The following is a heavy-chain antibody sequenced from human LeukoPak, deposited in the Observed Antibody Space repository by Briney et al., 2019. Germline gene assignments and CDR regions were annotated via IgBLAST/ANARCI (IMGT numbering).Heavy chain of an antibody. D-gene: IGHD2-8*01. CDR2: ISSSSTI. CDR1: GFTFSSHS. V-gene: IGHV3-48*01. CDR3: ARGVYYYED. J-gene: IGHJ4*02. Sequence: GGSLRLSCAASGFTFSSHSMNWVRQAPGKGLEWVSYISSSSTIYYADSVKGRFTISRDNAKNSLYLQMNSPRAEDTAVYYCARGVYYYEDWGQGTLVTVSS.